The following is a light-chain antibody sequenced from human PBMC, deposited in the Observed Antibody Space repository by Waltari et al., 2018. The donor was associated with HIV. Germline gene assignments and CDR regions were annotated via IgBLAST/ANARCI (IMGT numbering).Light chain of an antibody. V-gene: IGKV3-15*01. Sequence: EKVMTQSPATLSVSPGERATFTCRASQSVNNNLAWYQQKPSQAPRLLISDASTRATGIPARFSGSGSGTEFTLTISSLQSEDFAVYFCQQYANWPFTFGQETRLEIK. CDR1: QSVNNN. CDR2: DAS. CDR3: QQYANWPFT. J-gene: IGKJ5*01.